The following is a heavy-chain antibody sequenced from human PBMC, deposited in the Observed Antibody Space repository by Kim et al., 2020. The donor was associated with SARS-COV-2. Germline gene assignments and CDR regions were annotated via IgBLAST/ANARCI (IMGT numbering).Heavy chain of an antibody. J-gene: IGHJ4*02. CDR2: T. Sequence: TNYAQKLQGKVTMTTDTSTSTASMELRSLRSEDTAVYYCARDPVAGIFDYWGQGTLVTVSS. CDR3: ARDPVAGIFDY. V-gene: IGHV1-18*01. D-gene: IGHD6-19*01.